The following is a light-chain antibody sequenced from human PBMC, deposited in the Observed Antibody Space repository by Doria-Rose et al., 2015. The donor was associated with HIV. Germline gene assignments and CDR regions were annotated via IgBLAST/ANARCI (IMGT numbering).Light chain of an antibody. V-gene: IGKV1-NL1*01. J-gene: IGKJ2*01. CDR2: GAS. CDR3: QQYYTTPMYT. CDR1: QDISNS. Sequence: DIQVTQYPSSLSASVGDRVTITCRASQDISNSLAWYQQIPGKAPKLLVYGASRLETGVPSSFSGSGSGTDYTLTISSLQPEDFATYYCQQYYTTPMYTFGQGTKLEIK.